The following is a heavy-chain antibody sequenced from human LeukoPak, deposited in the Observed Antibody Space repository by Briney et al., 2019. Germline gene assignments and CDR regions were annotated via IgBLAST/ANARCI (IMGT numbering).Heavy chain of an antibody. CDR2: ISWNSGSI. CDR1: GFTFDDYA. D-gene: IGHD6-13*01. V-gene: IGHV3-9*01. Sequence: GGSLRLSCAASGFTFDDYAMHWVRQAPGKGLEWVSGISWNSGSIGYADSVKGRFSISRDNAKNSLYLQMNSLRAEDTALYYCVKGGSSSWYWYDYWGQGTPVTVSS. J-gene: IGHJ4*02. CDR3: VKGGSSSWYWYDY.